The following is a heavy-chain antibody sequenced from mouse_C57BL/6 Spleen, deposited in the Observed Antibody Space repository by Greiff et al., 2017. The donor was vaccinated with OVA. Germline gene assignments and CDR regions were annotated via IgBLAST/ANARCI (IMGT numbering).Heavy chain of an antibody. V-gene: IGHV1-69*01. Sequence: QVQLQQPGAELVMPGASVKLSCKASGYTFTSYWMHWVKQRPGQGLEWIGEIDPSDSDTNYNQKFKGKSTLTVDKSSSTAYMQLSSLTSEDSAVYYCARSGVITTSPFDYWGQGTTLTVSS. D-gene: IGHD1-1*01. CDR1: GYTFTSYW. J-gene: IGHJ2*01. CDR3: ARSGVITTSPFDY. CDR2: IDPSDSDT.